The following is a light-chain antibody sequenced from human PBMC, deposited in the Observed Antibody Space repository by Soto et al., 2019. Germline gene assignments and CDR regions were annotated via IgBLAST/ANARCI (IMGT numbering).Light chain of an antibody. CDR3: QHYGTSLYT. J-gene: IGKJ2*01. CDR2: AAS. Sequence: EILLTQSPGTLSLSPGERASLSCRTSQTVNTTYLAWYQQKPGQAPRLLIYAASNRATGTPGRFSGSASGTDFTLTISRLEPEDFALYYCQHYGTSLYTFGQGTRVEIK. V-gene: IGKV3-20*01. CDR1: QTVNTTY.